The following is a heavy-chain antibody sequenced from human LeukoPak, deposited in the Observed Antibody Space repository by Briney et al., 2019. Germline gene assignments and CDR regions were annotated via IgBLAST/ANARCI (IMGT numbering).Heavy chain of an antibody. CDR2: ISAYNGNT. J-gene: IGHJ4*02. D-gene: IGHD3-16*02. CDR1: GYTFTSYG. CDR3: ARDYDYVWGSYRYRRLVDY. V-gene: IGHV1-18*01. Sequence: ASVKVSRKASGYTFTSYGISWVRQAPGRGLEWMGWISAYNGNTNYAQKLQGRVTMTTDTSTSTAYMELRSLRSDDTAVYYCARDYDYVWGSYRYRRLVDYWGQGTLVTVSS.